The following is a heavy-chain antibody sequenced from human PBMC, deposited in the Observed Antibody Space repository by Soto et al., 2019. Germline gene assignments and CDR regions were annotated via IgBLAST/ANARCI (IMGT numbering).Heavy chain of an antibody. CDR1: GFTFSSYG. CDR2: ISYDGSNK. V-gene: IGHV3-30*18. CDR3: AKDTQWLPSADYYYMDV. J-gene: IGHJ6*03. Sequence: GGSLRLSCAASGFTFSSYGMHLVRQAPGKGLEWVAVISYDGSNKYYADSVKGRFTISRDNSKNTLYLQMNSLRAEDTAVYYCAKDTQWLPSADYYYMDVWGKGTTVTVSS. D-gene: IGHD6-19*01.